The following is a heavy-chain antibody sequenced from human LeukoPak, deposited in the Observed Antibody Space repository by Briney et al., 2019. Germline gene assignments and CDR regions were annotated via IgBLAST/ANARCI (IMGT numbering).Heavy chain of an antibody. CDR2: INPNSGGT. Sequence: ASVKVSCKASGYTFTGYYMHWVRQAPGQGLEWMGWINPNSGGTNYAQKFQGRVTMTRDTSISTAYMELSRLRSDDTAVYYCARLMVATLDRGHPRRDYWGQGTLVTVSS. V-gene: IGHV1-2*02. CDR1: GYTFTGYY. D-gene: IGHD5-12*01. J-gene: IGHJ4*02. CDR3: ARLMVATLDRGHPRRDY.